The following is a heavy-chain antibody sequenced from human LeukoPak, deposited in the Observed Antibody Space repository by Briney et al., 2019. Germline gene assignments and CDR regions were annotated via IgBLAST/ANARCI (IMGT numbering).Heavy chain of an antibody. CDR2: ISGSGGST. J-gene: IGHJ4*02. CDR3: AKDTKRQWLVPVVGYFDY. Sequence: GGSLRLSCAASGFTFSSYAMSWVRQAPGKGLEWVSAISGSGGSTYYADSVKGRFTISRDNSKNTLYLQMNSLRAEDTAVYYCAKDTKRQWLVPVVGYFDYWGQGTLVTVSS. V-gene: IGHV3-23*01. CDR1: GFTFSSYA. D-gene: IGHD6-19*01.